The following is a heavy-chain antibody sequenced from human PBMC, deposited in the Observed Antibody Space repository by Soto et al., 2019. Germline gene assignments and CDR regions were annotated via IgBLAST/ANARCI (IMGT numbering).Heavy chain of an antibody. CDR3: VGGSWFD. V-gene: IGHV3-9*01. D-gene: IGHD2-15*01. J-gene: IGHJ4*02. Sequence: EVQLVESGGDMVQPGRSLKLSCVGSGYSFEEYSMHWVRQAPGKGLEWVSGISLNGNFTGYADSVKGRFTISRDNAKNSLFVQVRSLSLEDTAIYFCVGGSWFDWGQGPRVTVSS. CDR1: GYSFEEYS. CDR2: ISLNGNFT.